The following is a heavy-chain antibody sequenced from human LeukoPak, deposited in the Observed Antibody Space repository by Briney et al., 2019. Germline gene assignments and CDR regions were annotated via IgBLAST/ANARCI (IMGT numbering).Heavy chain of an antibody. CDR2: IYHSGST. Sequence: PSETLSLTCAVSGGSISSSNWWSWVRQPPGKGLEWIGEIYHSGSTNYNPSLKSRVTISVDKSKNQFSLKLSPVTAADTAVYYCARETQITIFGVVIIGAFDIWGQGTMVTVSS. J-gene: IGHJ3*02. CDR3: ARETQITIFGVVIIGAFDI. CDR1: GGSISSSNW. V-gene: IGHV4-4*02. D-gene: IGHD3-3*01.